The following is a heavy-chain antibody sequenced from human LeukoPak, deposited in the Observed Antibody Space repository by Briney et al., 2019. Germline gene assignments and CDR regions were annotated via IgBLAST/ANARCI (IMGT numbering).Heavy chain of an antibody. CDR2: GYYSWSR. J-gene: IGHJ3*02. D-gene: IGHD1-26*01. CDR3: ARLTYYGSYLDI. CDR1: GGSISSSNYY. Sequence: SETLSLTCTVSGGSISSSNYYWVWIRQPPGKGLEWIGSGYYSWSRYYNASLKSRVTISVDTSKNQFSLKLSSVTATDTAVYYCARLTYYGSYLDIWGQGTMVTVSS. V-gene: IGHV4-39*01.